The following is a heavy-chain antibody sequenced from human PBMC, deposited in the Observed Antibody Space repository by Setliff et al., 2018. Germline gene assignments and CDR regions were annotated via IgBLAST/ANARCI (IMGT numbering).Heavy chain of an antibody. V-gene: IGHV1-3*01. CDR1: GYTFAAYG. J-gene: IGHJ6*01. CDR3: ARERIYDGLNYNGMDV. CDR2: IHAGSSNT. Sequence: ASVKVSCKTSGYTFAAYGITWVRQAPGQTLEWMGWIHAGSSNTLYSQRFQDRITISRDTSATTVHMELSSLRSDDTAVYYCARERIYDGLNYNGMDVWGQGTTVTVSS. D-gene: IGHD3-3*01.